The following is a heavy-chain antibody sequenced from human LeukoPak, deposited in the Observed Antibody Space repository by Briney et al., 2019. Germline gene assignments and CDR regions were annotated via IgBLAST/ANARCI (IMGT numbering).Heavy chain of an antibody. Sequence: SETLSLTCSVSGGSISTYYWSWLRQPPGKGLEWIGYIYYSGSTNYNPSLKSRVTISVDTSKNQFSLKLSSVTAADTAVYYCARSSSSGSYWADYWGQGTLVTVSS. CDR1: GGSISTYY. D-gene: IGHD1-26*01. V-gene: IGHV4-59*01. J-gene: IGHJ4*02. CDR3: ARSSSSGSYWADY. CDR2: IYYSGST.